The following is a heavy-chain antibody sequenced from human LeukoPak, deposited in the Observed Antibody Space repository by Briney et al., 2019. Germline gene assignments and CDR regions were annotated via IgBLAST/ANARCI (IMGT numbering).Heavy chain of an antibody. CDR3: AREGSYYDSSGYDI. CDR2: ISAYNGNT. Sequence: ASVKISCKASGYTFTSYGISWVRQAPGQGLEWMGWISAYNGNTNYAQKLQGRVTMTTDTSTSTAYMELRSLRSDDTAVYYCAREGSYYDSSGYDIWGQGTMVTVSS. J-gene: IGHJ3*02. D-gene: IGHD3-22*01. V-gene: IGHV1-18*01. CDR1: GYTFTSYG.